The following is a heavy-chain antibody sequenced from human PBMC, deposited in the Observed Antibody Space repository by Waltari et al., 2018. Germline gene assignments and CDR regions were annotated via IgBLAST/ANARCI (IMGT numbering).Heavy chain of an antibody. V-gene: IGHV4-38-2*01. CDR2: IYHNGHI. D-gene: IGHD1-7*01. CDR3: VRVEGTTGWAEYFQY. J-gene: IGHJ1*01. CDR1: GYSINSDYY. Sequence: QVQLQESGPGLVKPSETLSLMCAVSGYSINSDYYWGWIRQSPGKGLEWIGNIYHNGHIYDSASLKSRVTISVDTSKNQFSLKLRSVTAADTAVYYCVRVEGTTGWAEYFQYWGQGTPVTVSS.